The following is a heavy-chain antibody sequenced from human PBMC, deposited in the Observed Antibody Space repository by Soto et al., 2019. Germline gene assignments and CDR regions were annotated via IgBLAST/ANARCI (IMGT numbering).Heavy chain of an antibody. CDR1: GYGVTIYW. D-gene: IGHD3-3*01. CDR2: IYPGDSDT. V-gene: IGHV5-51*01. J-gene: IGHJ6*02. CDR3: ARRRTSGYYYYYYYGMDV. Sequence: GEAQKISCTGSGYGVTIYWIGWVRQMPGKGLEWMGIIYPGDSDTRYSPSFQGQVTISADKSISTAYLQWSSLKASDTAMYYCARRRTSGYYYYYYYGMDVWGQGTTVTVSS.